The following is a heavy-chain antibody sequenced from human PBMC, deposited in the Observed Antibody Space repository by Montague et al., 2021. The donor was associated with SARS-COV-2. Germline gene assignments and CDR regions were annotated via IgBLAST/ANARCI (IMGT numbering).Heavy chain of an antibody. V-gene: IGHV4-39*07. D-gene: IGHD4-17*01. J-gene: IGHJ6*02. CDR3: VGAGDYATPSGMDV. CDR1: GGSLISSDRY. Sequence: SETLSLTCTVSGGSLISSDRYWAWIPPPTALALLWYGNFFYIGNTNSTLSIRSRVTISIDTSKNQFSLMVTSVVAAATSVYYCVGAGDYATPSGMDVWGHGTTVIVSS. CDR2: FFYIGNT.